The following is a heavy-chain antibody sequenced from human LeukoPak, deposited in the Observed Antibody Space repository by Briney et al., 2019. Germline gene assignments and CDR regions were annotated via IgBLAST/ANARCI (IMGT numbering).Heavy chain of an antibody. J-gene: IGHJ4*02. CDR2: ISSSDSTI. CDR1: GFSFNIYE. D-gene: IGHD3-22*01. V-gene: IGHV3-48*03. Sequence: GGSLRLSCTASGFSFNIYEMNWVRQAPGQGLEWVSYISSSDSTIYYADSVKGRFTISRDNAKNSLYLQMNSLRAEDTAVYYCARSNYYYDSSGYDQYYFDYWGQGTLVTVSS. CDR3: ARSNYYYDSSGYDQYYFDY.